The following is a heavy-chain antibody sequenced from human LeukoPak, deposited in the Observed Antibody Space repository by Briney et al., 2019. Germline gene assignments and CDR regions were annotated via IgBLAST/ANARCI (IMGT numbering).Heavy chain of an antibody. CDR1: GGTFSSYA. CDR2: IIPIFGTA. Sequence: SVKVSCKASGGTFSSYAISWVRQAPGQGLEWMGGIIPIFGTANYAQKFQGRVTITTDESTSTAYMELSRLRSEDAAVYSCASSRLPAPVMGAVWRWFDPWGQGTLVTVSS. D-gene: IGHD1-26*01. V-gene: IGHV1-69*05. CDR3: ASSRLPAPVMGAVWRWFDP. J-gene: IGHJ5*02.